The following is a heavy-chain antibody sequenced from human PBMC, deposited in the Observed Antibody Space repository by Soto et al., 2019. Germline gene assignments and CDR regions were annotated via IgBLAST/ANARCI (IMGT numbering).Heavy chain of an antibody. CDR1: GFTFSSYG. CDR3: ARSSTDFCSGHYIGRSYYYYGIDV. CDR2: IWYDGSNK. V-gene: IGHV3-33*01. D-gene: IGHD3-3*01. J-gene: IGHJ6*02. Sequence: PGGSLRLSCAASGFTFSSYGMHWVRQAPGKGLEWVAVIWYDGSNKYYADSVKGRFTISRDNSKNTLYLQMNSLRAEATAVYYCARSSTDFCSGHYIGRSYYYYGIDVSGQGTTVTVS.